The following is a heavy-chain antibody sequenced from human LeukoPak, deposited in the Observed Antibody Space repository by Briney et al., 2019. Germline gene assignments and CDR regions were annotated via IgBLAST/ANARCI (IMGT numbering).Heavy chain of an antibody. CDR3: ARRRVVPAIDGFDY. J-gene: IGHJ4*02. Sequence: ASVKVSCKASGYTFTSYAMHWVRQAPGQRLEWMGWINAGNGNTKYSQKFQGRVTITRDTSASTAYTELSSLRSEDTAVYYCARRRVVPAIDGFDYWGQGTLVTVSS. D-gene: IGHD2-2*01. CDR2: INAGNGNT. CDR1: GYTFTSYA. V-gene: IGHV1-3*01.